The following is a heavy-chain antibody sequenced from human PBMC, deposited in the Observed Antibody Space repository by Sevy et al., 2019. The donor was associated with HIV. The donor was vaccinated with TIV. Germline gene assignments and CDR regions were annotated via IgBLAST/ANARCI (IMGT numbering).Heavy chain of an antibody. D-gene: IGHD2-21*02. J-gene: IGHJ4*02. V-gene: IGHV4-4*02. Sequence: SDTLSLTCAVSGGSVSSNNWWSWIRQPPGKGLEWIGEISYSGGTNYNPSLKSRVTISLDKSKNQLSLQLTSVTAADTALYYCAREGTATSFDYWGQGTLVTVSS. CDR1: GGSVSSNNW. CDR3: AREGTATSFDY. CDR2: ISYSGGT.